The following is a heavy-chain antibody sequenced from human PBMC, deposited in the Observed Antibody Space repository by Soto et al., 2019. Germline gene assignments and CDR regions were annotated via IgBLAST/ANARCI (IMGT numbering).Heavy chain of an antibody. D-gene: IGHD1-26*01. CDR3: ARARRGYYYFDY. CDR2: IYYSGST. Sequence: PSETLSLTCTVSGGSVSSGSYYWSWIRQPPGKGPEWIGYIYYSGSTNYNPSLKSRVTISVDTSKNQFSLKLSSVTAADTAVYYCARARRGYYYFDYWGQGTLVTVSS. V-gene: IGHV4-61*01. CDR1: GGSVSSGSYY. J-gene: IGHJ4*02.